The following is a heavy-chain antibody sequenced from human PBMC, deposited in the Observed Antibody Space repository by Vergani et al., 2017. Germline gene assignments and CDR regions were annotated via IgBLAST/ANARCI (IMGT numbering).Heavy chain of an antibody. J-gene: IGHJ4*02. CDR1: GFTFSACP. D-gene: IGHD3-22*01. CDR2: ISAPYPST. CDR3: ARLSYDTTPYLQGGYDC. V-gene: IGHV3-23*04. Sequence: RLVQSGGGLSHPGGSLRLSCAASGFTFSACPMTWVRQAPGKGLEWVSAISAPYPSTYYADSVKGRFTISRDNSKNMLYLQMNSLRAEDTAVYYCARLSYDTTPYLQGGYDCWGQGTLVSVSS.